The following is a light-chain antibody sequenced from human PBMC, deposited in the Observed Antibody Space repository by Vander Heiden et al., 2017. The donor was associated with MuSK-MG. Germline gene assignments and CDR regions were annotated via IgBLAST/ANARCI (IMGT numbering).Light chain of an antibody. J-gene: IGKJ2*01. Sequence: DIRMTQSPSSLSASLGDSVTITCRASQSISSWLAWYQQKPGKAPKLLIYKASSLESGVPSRFSGSGSGTEFTLTISSLQPDDLATYYCQQYNSYPYTFGQGTKLEIK. CDR1: QSISSW. CDR2: KAS. CDR3: QQYNSYPYT. V-gene: IGKV1-5*03.